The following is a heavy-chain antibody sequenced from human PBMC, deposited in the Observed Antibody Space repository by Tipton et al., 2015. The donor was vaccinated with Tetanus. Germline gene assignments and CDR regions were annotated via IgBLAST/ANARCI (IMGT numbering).Heavy chain of an antibody. Sequence: TLSLTCTVSGGSISGSGYFWNWIRQHPGKGLEWIGYIYYSGSTYYNPSLKSRVTISVDTSKNQFSLTLTSVTAADTAVYYCARGLPREPFYFDYWGQGKQVSVSS. CDR1: GGSISGSGYF. J-gene: IGHJ4*02. CDR2: IYYSGST. D-gene: IGHD1-26*01. CDR3: ARGLPREPFYFDY. V-gene: IGHV4-31*03.